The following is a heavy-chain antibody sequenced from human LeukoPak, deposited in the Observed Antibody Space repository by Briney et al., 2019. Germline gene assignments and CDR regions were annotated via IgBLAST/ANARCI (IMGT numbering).Heavy chain of an antibody. CDR2: IYYSGST. D-gene: IGHD3-3*01. V-gene: IGHV4-59*02. CDR1: GGSVSSYY. CDR3: ARDNDFWSGYYTGFGFDP. Sequence: PSETLSLTRTVSGGSVSSYYWSWIRQPPGKGLEWIGYIYYSGSTNYNPSLKSRVTISVDTSKNQFSLKLSSVTAADTAVYYCARDNDFWSGYYTGFGFDPWGQGTLVTVSS. J-gene: IGHJ5*02.